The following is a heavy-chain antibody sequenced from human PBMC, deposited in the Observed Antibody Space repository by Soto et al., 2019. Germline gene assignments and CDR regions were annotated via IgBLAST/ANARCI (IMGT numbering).Heavy chain of an antibody. CDR1: GYTFKNYG. D-gene: IGHD2-8*01. Sequence: QLQLVQSEPEVRTPGASVKISCKASGYTFKNYGIKWVRQAPGQGLKWMGWITTYNGNRYSAEKFQGRVAMTTDTSTRTSYMELRSLTSDDAGVYYCARDAQPKGVAADGASDLWGQGTLVTVSP. CDR3: ARDAQPKGVAADGASDL. V-gene: IGHV1-18*01. CDR2: ITTYNGNR. J-gene: IGHJ4*02.